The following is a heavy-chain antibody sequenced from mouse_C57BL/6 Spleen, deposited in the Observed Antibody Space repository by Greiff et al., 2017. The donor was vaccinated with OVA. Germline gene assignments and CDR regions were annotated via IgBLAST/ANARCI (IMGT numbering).Heavy chain of an antibody. CDR1: GYTFTEYT. CDR3: ASGEGDYDEGYAMDY. Sequence: VQLVESGAELVKPGASVKLSCKASGYTFTEYTIHWVKQRSGQGLEWIGWFYPGSGSIKYNEKFKDKATLTADKSSSTVYMELSRLTSEDSAVYFCASGEGDYDEGYAMDYWGQGTSVTVSS. CDR2: FYPGSGSI. V-gene: IGHV1-62-2*01. D-gene: IGHD2-4*01. J-gene: IGHJ4*01.